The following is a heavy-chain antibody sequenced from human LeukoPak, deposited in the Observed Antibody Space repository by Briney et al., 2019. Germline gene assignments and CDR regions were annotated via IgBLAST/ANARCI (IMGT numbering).Heavy chain of an antibody. Sequence: SETLSLTCAVYGGSFSGYYWSWIRQPPGKGLEWIGEINHSGSTNYNPSLKSRVTISVDTSKNQFSLKLSSVTAADTAVYYCARRLTYYYDSGSQIDPWGQGTLVTVSS. CDR1: GGSFSGYY. V-gene: IGHV4-34*01. CDR3: ARRLTYYYDSGSQIDP. D-gene: IGHD3-10*01. J-gene: IGHJ5*02. CDR2: INHSGST.